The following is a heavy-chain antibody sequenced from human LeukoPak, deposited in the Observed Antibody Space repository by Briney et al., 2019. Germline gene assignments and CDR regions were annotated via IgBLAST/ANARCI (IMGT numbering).Heavy chain of an antibody. CDR3: ARDAMMGQYYYMDV. D-gene: IGHD2-2*01. CDR2: IYSGGST. V-gene: IGHV3-53*01. Sequence: SGGSLRLSXAASGFTVSSNYMSWVRQAPGKGLEWVSVIYSGGSTNYADSVKGRFTISRDNSKNTLYLQMNSLRAEDTAVYYCARDAMMGQYYYMDVWGKGTTVTVSS. J-gene: IGHJ6*03. CDR1: GFTVSSNY.